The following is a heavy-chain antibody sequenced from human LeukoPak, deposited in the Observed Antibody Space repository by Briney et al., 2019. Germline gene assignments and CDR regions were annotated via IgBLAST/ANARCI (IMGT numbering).Heavy chain of an antibody. CDR2: IIPILGIA. D-gene: IGHD4/OR15-4a*01. V-gene: IGHV1-69*04. CDR3: ARSIRAGYGMDV. Sequence: SVKVSCKASGGTFSSYAISWVRQAPGQGLEWMGRIIPILGIADYAQKFQGRVTITADKSTSTAYMELSSLRSEDTAVYYYARSIRAGYGMDVWGQGTTVTVSS. J-gene: IGHJ6*02. CDR1: GGTFSSYA.